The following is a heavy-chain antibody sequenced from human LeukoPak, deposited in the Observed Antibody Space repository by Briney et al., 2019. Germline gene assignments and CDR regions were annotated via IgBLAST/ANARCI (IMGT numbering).Heavy chain of an antibody. J-gene: IGHJ6*03. V-gene: IGHV4-34*01. CDR1: GFSFSSYE. Sequence: GSLRLSCAASGFSFSSYEMNWVRQSPGKGLEWIGEIFHTGSTKYNPSLKSRVTISVDTSKNQFSLKLSSVTAADTAVYYCARGSGYSYGKPMDVWGKGTTVTVSS. D-gene: IGHD5-18*01. CDR3: ARGSGYSYGKPMDV. CDR2: IFHTGST.